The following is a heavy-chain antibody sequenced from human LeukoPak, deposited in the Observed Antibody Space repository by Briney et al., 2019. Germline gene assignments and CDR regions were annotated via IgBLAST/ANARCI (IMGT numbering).Heavy chain of an antibody. Sequence: GGYLRLSCAASGFTFSSYSMNWVRQAPGKGLEWVSSISSSSSYIYYADSVKGRFTISRDNAKNSLYLQMNSLRAEDTAVYYCARIHYYDSSGYYYWGQGTLVTVSS. CDR3: ARIHYYDSSGYYY. J-gene: IGHJ4*02. CDR2: ISSSSSYI. CDR1: GFTFSSYS. V-gene: IGHV3-21*01. D-gene: IGHD3-22*01.